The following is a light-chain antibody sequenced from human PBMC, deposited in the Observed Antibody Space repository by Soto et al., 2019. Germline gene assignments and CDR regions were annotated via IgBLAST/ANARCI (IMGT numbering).Light chain of an antibody. V-gene: IGKV1D-12*01. CDR3: QQADSFPLT. CDR2: GAS. CDR1: QDISNL. J-gene: IGKJ4*01. Sequence: DIQMTQSPTSVSASTGDTVTITCRASQDISNLLAWYQQKPGKAPKLLIYGASTLESGVPSRFSGRGSGTDFTLTISSLQPEDFATYFCQQADSFPLTFGEGTKVDIK.